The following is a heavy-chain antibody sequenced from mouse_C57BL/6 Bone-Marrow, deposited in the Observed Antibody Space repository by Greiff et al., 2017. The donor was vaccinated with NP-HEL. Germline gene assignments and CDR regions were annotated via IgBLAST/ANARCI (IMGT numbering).Heavy chain of an antibody. CDR1: GYTFTSYG. CDR3: ARWEDYFDY. CDR2: IYPRSGNT. J-gene: IGHJ2*01. D-gene: IGHD4-1*01. Sequence: VQLQQSGAELARPGASVKLSCKASGYTFTSYGISWVKQRTGQGLEWIGEIYPRSGNTYYIEKFKGKATLTADKSSSTAYMELRSLASEDSAVYFCARWEDYFDYWGQGTTLTVSS. V-gene: IGHV1-81*01.